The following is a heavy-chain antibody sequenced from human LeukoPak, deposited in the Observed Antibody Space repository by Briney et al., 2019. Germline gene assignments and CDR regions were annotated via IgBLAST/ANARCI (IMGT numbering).Heavy chain of an antibody. D-gene: IGHD6-19*01. Sequence: GGSLRLSCAASGFTFSTYSMNWVRQAPGKGLEWVSSISSSSSYIYYADSVKGRFTISRDNAKNSLYLQMNSLRAEDTAVYYCAKANRRIAVAGTLDYWGQGTLVTVSS. CDR3: AKANRRIAVAGTLDY. CDR1: GFTFSTYS. V-gene: IGHV3-21*01. J-gene: IGHJ4*02. CDR2: ISSSSSYI.